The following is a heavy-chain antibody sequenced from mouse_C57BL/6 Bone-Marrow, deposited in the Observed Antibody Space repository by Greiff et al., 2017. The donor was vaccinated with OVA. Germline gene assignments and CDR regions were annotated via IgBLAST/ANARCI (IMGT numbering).Heavy chain of an antibody. Sequence: EVQLQESGGGLVQPGGSMKLSCVASGFTFSNYWMNWVRQSPEKGLEWVAQIRLKSDNYATHYAESVKGRFTISRDDSKSSVYLQMNNLRAEDTGIYYCTMDWEGHWGQGTTLTVSS. D-gene: IGHD4-1*01. CDR2: IRLKSDNYAT. CDR1: GFTFSNYW. J-gene: IGHJ2*01. CDR3: TMDWEGH. V-gene: IGHV6-3*01.